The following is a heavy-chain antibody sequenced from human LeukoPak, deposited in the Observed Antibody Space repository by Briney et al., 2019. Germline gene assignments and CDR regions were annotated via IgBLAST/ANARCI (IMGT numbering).Heavy chain of an antibody. CDR3: ARGVVVVVPAAIRYFDY. CDR2: INPNSGGT. CDR1: GYTFTGYY. J-gene: IGHJ4*02. Sequence: ASVKVSCKASGYTFTGYYMHWVRQAPGQGLEWMGWINPNSGGTKYAQKFQGRVTTTRDTSISTAYMELSRLRSDDTAVYYCARGVVVVVPAAIRYFDYWGQGTLVTVSS. D-gene: IGHD2-2*02. V-gene: IGHV1-2*02.